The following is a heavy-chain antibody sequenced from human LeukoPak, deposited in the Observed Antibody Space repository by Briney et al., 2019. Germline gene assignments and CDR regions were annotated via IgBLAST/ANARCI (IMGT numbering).Heavy chain of an antibody. CDR3: AKDLVAGPQ. J-gene: IGHJ4*02. CDR2: ISGSGGNT. Sequence: GGSLRLSCPASGFTFSINAMSWVRPPAGKGLEWVSGISGSGGNTHYADSVKDRFTISRDNSKNTLYLQMNSLRAEDTAVYYWAKDLVAGPQWGQETLVTVSS. CDR1: GFTFSINA. V-gene: IGHV3-23*01. D-gene: IGHD5-12*01.